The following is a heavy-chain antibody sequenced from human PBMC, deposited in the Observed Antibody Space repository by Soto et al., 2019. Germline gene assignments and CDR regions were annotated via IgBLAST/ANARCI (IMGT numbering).Heavy chain of an antibody. J-gene: IGHJ4*02. D-gene: IGHD3-10*01. V-gene: IGHV2-5*02. CDR1: GFSLSTSEVG. Sequence: QITLKESGPTLVQPTQTLTLTCTFSGFSLSTSEVGVGWIRQPPGKALEWLALIYWDDDKRYSPSLKSRHTITKDTSKNQVVLTMANMDPVDTATYYCAHSRYYSSRRLYYSDYWGQGTLVTVS. CDR3: AHSRYYSSRRLYYSDY. CDR2: IYWDDDK.